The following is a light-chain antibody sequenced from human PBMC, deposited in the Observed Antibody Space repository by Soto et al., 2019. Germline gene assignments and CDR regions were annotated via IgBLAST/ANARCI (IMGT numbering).Light chain of an antibody. J-gene: IGKJ1*01. Sequence: DIQMTPSPSTLAASVVDRVTITCRASQSVTRRLAWYQQRPGEAPKILIWDGTTLHRGVPSRFSGSDSGTEFTLTISSLQPDDFATYYCQQYNSYWTFGQGTKVDI. CDR1: QSVTRR. V-gene: IGKV1-5*01. CDR2: DGT. CDR3: QQYNSYWT.